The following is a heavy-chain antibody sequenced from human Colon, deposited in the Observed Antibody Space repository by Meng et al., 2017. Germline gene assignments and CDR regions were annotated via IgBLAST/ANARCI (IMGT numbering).Heavy chain of an antibody. CDR1: EFTFNRYS. J-gene: IGHJ4*02. V-gene: IGHV3-21*01. D-gene: IGHD5-24*01. Sequence: EVQLVESGGGLVKPGGSLRLSCAASEFTFNRYSMSWVRQAPGKGLEWVSSISGSSNFIYYADSVKGRFTTSRDTAENSLFLQMDSLRAEDTAVYYCARPSRRDGYNAIDYWGQGTLVTVSS. CDR3: ARPSRRDGYNAIDY. CDR2: ISGSSNFI.